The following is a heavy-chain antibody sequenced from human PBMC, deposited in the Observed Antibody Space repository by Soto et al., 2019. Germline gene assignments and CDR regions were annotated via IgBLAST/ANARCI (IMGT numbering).Heavy chain of an antibody. J-gene: IGHJ5*01. CDR1: GGSISSYY. D-gene: IGHD3-3*01. V-gene: IGHV4-59*01. CDR3: ARWYYVWSGYNLFAS. Sequence: SETLSLTCTVSGGSISSYYWSWIRQPPWKGLEWIGYIYYSGSTNYNPSLKSRVTISVDTSKNQFSLKLSSVTAADTAVYYCARWYYVWSGYNLFASSAQGTLDLGSS. CDR2: IYYSGST.